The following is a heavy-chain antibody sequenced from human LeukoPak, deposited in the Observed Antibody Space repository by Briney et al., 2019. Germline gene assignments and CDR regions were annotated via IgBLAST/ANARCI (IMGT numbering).Heavy chain of an antibody. V-gene: IGHV4-39*07. CDR2: ICHSGST. Sequence: SETLSLTCTVSGGSISSSSYYWGWIRQPPGKGLEWIGSICHSGSTYYNPSLKSRVTISVDTSKNQFSLKLSSVTAADTAVYYCARGVARSSKFHFSYYFDYWGQGTLVTVSS. J-gene: IGHJ4*02. D-gene: IGHD6-6*01. CDR1: GGSISSSSYY. CDR3: ARGVARSSKFHFSYYFDY.